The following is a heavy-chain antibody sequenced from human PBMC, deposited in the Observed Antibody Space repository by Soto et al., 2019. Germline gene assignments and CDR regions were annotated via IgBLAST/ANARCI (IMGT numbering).Heavy chain of an antibody. CDR2: INPNSGNT. CDR1: GYTFTSYD. V-gene: IGHV1-8*01. D-gene: IGHD3-3*01. Sequence: ASVKVSCKASGYTFTSYDINWVRQATGQGLEWMGWINPNSGNTGYAQKFQGRVTMTRNTSISTAYMELSSLRSEDTAVYYCARSFGGGNYYYYMDVWGKGTTVTVSS. J-gene: IGHJ6*03. CDR3: ARSFGGGNYYYYMDV.